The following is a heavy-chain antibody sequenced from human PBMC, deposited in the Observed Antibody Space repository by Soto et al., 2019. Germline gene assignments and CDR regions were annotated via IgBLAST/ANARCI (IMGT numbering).Heavy chain of an antibody. CDR2: MSYDGTTK. CDR3: AREVLWSRYFDY. CDR1: GFIFSNYV. V-gene: IGHV3-30-3*01. J-gene: IGHJ4*02. D-gene: IGHD3-10*01. Sequence: QVQLVESGGGVVQPGRSLRLSCAASGFIFSNYVMYWVRQAPGKGLEWVAFMSYDGTTKYSADSVKGRFTISRDNSKNTLYLQMNCLRPEDTAVYYCAREVLWSRYFDYWGQGTLVTVSS.